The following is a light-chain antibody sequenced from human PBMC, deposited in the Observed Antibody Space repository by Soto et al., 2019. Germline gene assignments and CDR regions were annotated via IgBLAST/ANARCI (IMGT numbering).Light chain of an antibody. Sequence: QSALTQPASVSGSPGQSITISCTGTSSDVGGYNYVSWYQQHPGKAPKLMIYDVTNRPSGVSNRFSGSQSGNTASLTISGLPAEDEADYYCSSYTSSSTPLVFGGGTKVTVL. CDR2: DVT. CDR1: SSDVGGYNY. CDR3: SSYTSSSTPLV. V-gene: IGLV2-14*01. J-gene: IGLJ3*02.